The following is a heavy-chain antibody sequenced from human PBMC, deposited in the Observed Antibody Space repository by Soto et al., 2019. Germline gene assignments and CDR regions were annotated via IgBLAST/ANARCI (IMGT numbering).Heavy chain of an antibody. J-gene: IGHJ3*02. CDR3: AAATYYYDSSGDAFDI. D-gene: IGHD3-22*01. V-gene: IGHV1-58*01. CDR1: GFTFTSSA. CDR2: IVVGSGNT. Sequence: SVKVSCKASGFTFTSSAVQWVRQARGQRLEWIGWIVVGSGNTNYAQKFQERVTITRDMSTSTAYMELSSLRSEDTAVYYCAAATYYYDSSGDAFDIWGQGTMVTVSS.